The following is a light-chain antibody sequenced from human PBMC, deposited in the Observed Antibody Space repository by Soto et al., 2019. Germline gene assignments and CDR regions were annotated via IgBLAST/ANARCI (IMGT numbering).Light chain of an antibody. V-gene: IGKV3-20*01. CDR3: LQYGSSSFI. CDR2: ATS. CDR1: QSISSSQ. Sequence: IVLTQTPGTLSLSPGERATLSCRASQSISSSQLAWFQQQPGQAPRLLFYATSNRAAGIPDRFSGSGSGTYFTLTMSRLEPEDFAVYYCLQYGSSSFIFGPRTRVDLK. J-gene: IGKJ3*01.